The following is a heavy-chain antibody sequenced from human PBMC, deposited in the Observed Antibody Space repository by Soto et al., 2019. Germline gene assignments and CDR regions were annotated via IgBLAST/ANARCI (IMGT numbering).Heavy chain of an antibody. CDR3: AKSMIVTSRAPIDY. J-gene: IGHJ4*02. CDR1: GFTFSSYA. D-gene: IGHD3-22*01. CDR2: ISGSGGST. V-gene: IGHV3-23*01. Sequence: QAGGSLRLSCAASGFTFSSYAMSWVRQAPGKGLEWVSAISGSGGSTYYADSVKGRFTISRDNSKNTLYLQMNSLRAEDTAVYYCAKSMIVTSRAPIDYWGQGTLVTVSS.